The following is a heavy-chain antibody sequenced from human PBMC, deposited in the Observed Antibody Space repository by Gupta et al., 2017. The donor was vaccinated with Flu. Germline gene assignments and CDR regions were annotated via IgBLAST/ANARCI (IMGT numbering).Heavy chain of an antibody. CDR1: SFTFSNSE. Sequence: EVHLVESGGGLVQPGGSLRLSCAASSFTFSNSEMNWVRQAPGKGLEWISYISTSGSTTDYADIVKGRFTISRDNAKNSLYLQMNGLRAEDTAVYFCARVASFGASDYGGQGTLVTVSS. V-gene: IGHV3-48*03. CDR2: ISTSGSTT. CDR3: ARVASFGASDY. D-gene: IGHD3-10*01. J-gene: IGHJ4*02.